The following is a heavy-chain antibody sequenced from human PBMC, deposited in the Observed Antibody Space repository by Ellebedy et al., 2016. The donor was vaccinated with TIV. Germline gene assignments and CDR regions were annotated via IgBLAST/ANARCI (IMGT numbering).Heavy chain of an antibody. CDR3: ARRNYLHWYFEL. D-gene: IGHD4-11*01. J-gene: IGHJ2*01. CDR2: IYPGDSDD. CDR1: AYSFTSYW. V-gene: IGHV5-51*01. Sequence: KVSCKGSAYSFTSYWISGVRHLLGPGLEWMRIIYPGDSDDRYSPSFQGQVTISADKSISTAYLQWSSLKASDTAMYYCARRNYLHWYFELWGRGTLVTVSS.